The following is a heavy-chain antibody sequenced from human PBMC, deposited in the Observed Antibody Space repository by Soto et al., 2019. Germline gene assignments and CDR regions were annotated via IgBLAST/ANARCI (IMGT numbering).Heavy chain of an antibody. V-gene: IGHV3-30*03. Sequence: QVQLVESGGGVVQPGRSLRLTCAVSGFTFNSQAMHWVRQAPGKGLEWVAVISYGGANNYYADSVKGRFTISRDNSQNTLFLQMNSLRPEDTAVYYCARGPRSCSYTSCYTIDYWGQGTLVTVSS. D-gene: IGHD2-2*02. CDR2: ISYGGANN. CDR1: GFTFNSQA. CDR3: ARGPRSCSYTSCYTIDY. J-gene: IGHJ4*02.